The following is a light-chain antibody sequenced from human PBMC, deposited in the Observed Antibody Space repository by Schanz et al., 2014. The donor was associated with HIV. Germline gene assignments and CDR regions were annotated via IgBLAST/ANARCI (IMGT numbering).Light chain of an antibody. J-gene: IGLJ3*02. Sequence: QSVLTQPPSASGTPGQRVTISCSGSSSSIKTNTVNWFQQLPGTAPKLLIYATYNRPSGVPDRFSGSGSGTSASLAISGLQSEDEADYYCAGWDDSLKVWVFGGGTKLTVL. CDR3: AGWDDSLKVWV. CDR2: ATY. CDR1: SSSIKTNT. V-gene: IGLV1-44*01.